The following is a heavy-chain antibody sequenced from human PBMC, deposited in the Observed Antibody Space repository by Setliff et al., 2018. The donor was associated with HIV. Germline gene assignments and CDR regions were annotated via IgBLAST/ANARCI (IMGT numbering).Heavy chain of an antibody. CDR1: GASISSHY. D-gene: IGHD3-3*01. CDR2: VDFRGNS. CDR3: ARAGYNLWSGYDAFDV. V-gene: IGHV4-59*11. Sequence: LSLTCTLSGASISSHYWSWIRQAPGKGLEWVGSVDFRGNSSANPSLKSRLMISVDTSKNRLSLKLTSVTAADTAVYFCARAGYNLWSGYDAFDVWGQGTLVTVSS. J-gene: IGHJ3*01.